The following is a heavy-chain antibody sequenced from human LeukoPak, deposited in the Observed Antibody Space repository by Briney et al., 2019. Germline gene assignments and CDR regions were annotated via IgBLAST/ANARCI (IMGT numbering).Heavy chain of an antibody. CDR1: GFTFSSYA. J-gene: IGHJ6*02. D-gene: IGHD4-23*01. CDR3: ARVTRAFYYYYGMDV. Sequence: PGGSQRLSCAASGFTFSSYAMHWVRQAPGKGLEWVAVISYDGSNKYYADSVKGRFTISRDNSKNTLYLQMNSLRAEDTAVYYCARVTRAFYYYYGMDVWGQGTTVTVSS. CDR2: ISYDGSNK. V-gene: IGHV3-30-3*01.